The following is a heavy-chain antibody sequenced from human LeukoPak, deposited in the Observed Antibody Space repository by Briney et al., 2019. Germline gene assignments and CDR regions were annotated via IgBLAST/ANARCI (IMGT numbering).Heavy chain of an antibody. Sequence: GASVKVSCKSSGCSFIYYSISWVRQAPGQGLEWMGGIIPLFATTNYAQRFQGRVTITTGESTTTAYMELSSLRSEDTAVYYCATASVPGAIEGPFDALDIWGQGTMVTVSS. CDR1: GCSFIYYS. V-gene: IGHV1-69*05. CDR2: IIPLFATT. J-gene: IGHJ3*02. D-gene: IGHD2-2*02. CDR3: ATASVPGAIEGPFDALDI.